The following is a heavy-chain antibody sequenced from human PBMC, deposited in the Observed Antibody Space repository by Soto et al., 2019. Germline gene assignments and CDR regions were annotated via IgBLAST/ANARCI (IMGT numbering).Heavy chain of an antibody. J-gene: IGHJ4*02. CDR1: GFTFSSYG. Sequence: PGGSLRLSCAASGFTFSSYGMHWVRQAPGKGLEWVAVISYDGSNKYYADSVKGRFTISRDNSKNTLYLQMNSLRAEDTAVYYCAKLSYYYDSSGYSFDYWGQGT. CDR2: ISYDGSNK. V-gene: IGHV3-30*18. CDR3: AKLSYYYDSSGYSFDY. D-gene: IGHD3-22*01.